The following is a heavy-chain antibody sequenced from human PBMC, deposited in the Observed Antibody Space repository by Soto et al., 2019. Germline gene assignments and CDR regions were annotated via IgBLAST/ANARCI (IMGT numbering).Heavy chain of an antibody. CDR2: IIPIFGAA. CDR1: GGTFSSYA. V-gene: IGHV1-69*13. J-gene: IGHJ4*02. CDR3: ARVPATPKNHRTIFDY. D-gene: IGHD2-2*02. Sequence: GASVKGSCKASGGTFSSYAISWVRQAPGQGLEWMGGIIPIFGAANYAQKFQGRVTITADESTSTAYMELSSLRSEDTAVYYCARVPATPKNHRTIFDYWGQGTLVTVSS.